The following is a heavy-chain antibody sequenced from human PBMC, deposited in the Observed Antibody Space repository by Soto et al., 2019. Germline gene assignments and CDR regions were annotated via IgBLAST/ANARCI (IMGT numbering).Heavy chain of an antibody. CDR1: GFTFSSYG. J-gene: IGHJ6*03. Sequence: QVQLVESGGGVVQPGRSLRLSCAASGFTFSSYGMHWVRQAPGKGLEWVAVIWYDGSNKYYADSVKRRFTISRDNSKNTLYLQMNSLRAEDTAVYYCARDGGGDYYYYYYMDVWGKGTTVTVSS. D-gene: IGHD3-16*01. V-gene: IGHV3-33*01. CDR3: ARDGGGDYYYYYYMDV. CDR2: IWYDGSNK.